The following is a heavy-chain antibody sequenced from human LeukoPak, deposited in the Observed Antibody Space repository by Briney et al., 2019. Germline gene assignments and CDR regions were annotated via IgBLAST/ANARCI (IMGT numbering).Heavy chain of an antibody. Sequence: SQTLSLTCAISGGSVSSNSAAWNWIRQSPSRGLEWLGRTYYRSKWYNDYAVSVKSRTTINPDTSKNQFSLQLNSVTPEDTAVYYCARSPITMVRGVIITNVNNWFDPWGQGTLVTVSS. CDR1: GGSVSSNSAA. V-gene: IGHV6-1*01. CDR3: ARSPITMVRGVIITNVNNWFDP. D-gene: IGHD3-10*01. CDR2: TYYRSKWYN. J-gene: IGHJ5*02.